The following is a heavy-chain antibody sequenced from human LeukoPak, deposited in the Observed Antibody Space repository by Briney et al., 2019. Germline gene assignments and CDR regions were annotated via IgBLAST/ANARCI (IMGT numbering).Heavy chain of an antibody. CDR3: ATAAGSGWYLSPFFDY. CDR1: GYTLTELS. CDR2: FDPEDGET. D-gene: IGHD6-19*01. V-gene: IGHV1-24*01. Sequence: GASVKVSCKVSGYTLTELSMHWVRQAPGKGLEWMGGFDPEDGETIYAQKFQGRVTMTEDTSTDTAYMELSSLRSEDTAVYYCATAAGSGWYLSPFFDYWGQGTLVTVSS. J-gene: IGHJ4*02.